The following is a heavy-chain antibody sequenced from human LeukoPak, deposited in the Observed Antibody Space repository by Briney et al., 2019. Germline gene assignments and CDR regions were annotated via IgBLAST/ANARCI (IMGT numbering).Heavy chain of an antibody. J-gene: IGHJ6*02. D-gene: IGHD1-1*01. CDR1: GYTFTGYY. V-gene: IGHV1-2*02. Sequence: ASVKVSCKASGYTFTGYYMHRVRQAPGQGLEWMGWINPNSGGTNYSQKFQGRVTMTRDTSITTAYMELSRLRSEDTAVYYCARVVGNWNDNYYYWAMDVWGQGTTVTVSS. CDR2: INPNSGGT. CDR3: ARVVGNWNDNYYYWAMDV.